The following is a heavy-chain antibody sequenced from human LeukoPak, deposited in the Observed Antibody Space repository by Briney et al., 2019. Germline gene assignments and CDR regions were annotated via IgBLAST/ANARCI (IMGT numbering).Heavy chain of an antibody. CDR2: ISWNSGSI. J-gene: IGHJ4*02. CDR3: AKGFTFGGVIDNSIDY. D-gene: IGHD3-16*02. CDR1: GFTFDDYA. V-gene: IGHV3-9*01. Sequence: GGSLRLSCAASGFTFDDYAMHWVRQAPGKGLEWVSGISWNSGSIGYADSVKGRFTISRDNAKNSLYLQMNSLRAEDTALYYCAKGFTFGGVIDNSIDYWGQGTLVTASS.